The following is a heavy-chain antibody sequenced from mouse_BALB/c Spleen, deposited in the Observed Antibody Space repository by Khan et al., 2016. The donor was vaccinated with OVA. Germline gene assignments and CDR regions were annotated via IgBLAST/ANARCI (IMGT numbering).Heavy chain of an antibody. D-gene: IGHD1-1*01. CDR2: ISYSGNT. J-gene: IGHJ2*01. V-gene: IGHV3-2*02. CDR1: GYSITSDYA. Sequence: EVQLVESGPGLVKPSQSLSLTCTVTGYSITSDYAWNWIRQFPGNKLEWMGQISYSGNTKYNQSLKSRTSITRDTSKNQFFLQLNSVTTEDTATNYCAIIYGGDFDYWGQGTTLTVSS. CDR3: AIIYGGDFDY.